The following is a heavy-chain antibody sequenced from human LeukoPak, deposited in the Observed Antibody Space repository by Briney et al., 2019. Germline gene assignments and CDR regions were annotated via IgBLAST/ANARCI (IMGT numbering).Heavy chain of an antibody. D-gene: IGHD1-1*01. CDR2: INPSGGST. CDR3: ARDLDPRTSGYYMDV. Sequence: ASVKVSCKASGYTFTRYYMHWVRQAPGQGLEWMGIINPSGGSTSYAQKFQGRVTMTRDTSTSTVYMELSSLRSEDTAVYYCARDLDPRTSGYYMDVWGKGTTVTIS. CDR1: GYTFTRYY. V-gene: IGHV1-46*01. J-gene: IGHJ6*03.